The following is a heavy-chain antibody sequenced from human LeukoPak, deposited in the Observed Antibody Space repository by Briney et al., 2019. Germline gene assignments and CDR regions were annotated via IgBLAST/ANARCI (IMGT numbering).Heavy chain of an antibody. CDR2: IYPRDGST. CDR3: ARDQEGFDY. Sequence: GASVKVSCKASGYTFTSYYIHWVRQAPGQGLEWMGMIYPRDGSTSYAQKFQGRVTVTRDTSTSTVHMELSGLRSEDTAVYYCARDQEGFDYWGQGTLSPSPQ. J-gene: IGHJ4*02. CDR1: GYTFTSYY. V-gene: IGHV1-46*01.